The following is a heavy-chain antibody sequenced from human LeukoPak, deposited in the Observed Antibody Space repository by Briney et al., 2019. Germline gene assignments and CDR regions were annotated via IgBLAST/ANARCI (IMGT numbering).Heavy chain of an antibody. CDR3: TRDHYDFPDR. V-gene: IGHV3-49*04. J-gene: IGHJ5*02. CDR1: GFTFGDYA. D-gene: IGHD3-3*01. CDR2: IRSKAYGGTT. Sequence: GGSLRLSCTASGFTFGDYAMSWVRQAPGKGLEWVGFIRSKAYGGTTEYAASVKGRFTISRDDSKSIAYLQMNSLKTEDTAVYYCTRDHYDFPDRWGQGTLVTVSS.